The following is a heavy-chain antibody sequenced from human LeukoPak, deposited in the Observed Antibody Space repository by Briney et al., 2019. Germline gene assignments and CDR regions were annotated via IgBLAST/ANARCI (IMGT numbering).Heavy chain of an antibody. CDR3: ARGWYDSSGYYGDY. CDR1: GFTVSSNY. V-gene: IGHV3-53*01. CDR2: IYSGGST. Sequence: GGSLRLSCAASGFTVSSNYMSWVRQAPGKGLEWVSVIYSGGSTYYADSVKGRFTISRDNSKNTLYLQMNSLRAEDTAVYYCARGWYDSSGYYGDYWGQEPWSPSPQ. J-gene: IGHJ4*01. D-gene: IGHD3-22*01.